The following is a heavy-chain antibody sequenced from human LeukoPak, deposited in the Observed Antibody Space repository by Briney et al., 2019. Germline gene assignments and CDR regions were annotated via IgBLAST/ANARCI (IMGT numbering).Heavy chain of an antibody. CDR3: ARGFDYVWGSHRALGY. Sequence: SETLSLTCTVSGGSISSYYWSWIRQPPGKGLEWIGYIYYSGSTNYNPSLKSRVTISVDTSKNQFSLRLSSVTAADTAVYYCARGFDYVWGSHRALGYWGQGTLVTVSS. CDR1: GGSISSYY. J-gene: IGHJ4*02. CDR2: IYYSGST. V-gene: IGHV4-59*01. D-gene: IGHD3-16*02.